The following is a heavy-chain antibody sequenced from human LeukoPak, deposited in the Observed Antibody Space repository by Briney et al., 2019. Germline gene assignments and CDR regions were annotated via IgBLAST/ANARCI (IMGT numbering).Heavy chain of an antibody. V-gene: IGHV4-34*01. CDR2: INHNGST. J-gene: IGHJ4*02. Sequence: SETLSLTCAVYGGSFSGYYWSWIRQPPGKGLEWIGEINHNGSTNYNPSLKSRVTISLDTSKNRFSLKLSSVTAADTAVYYCARGGGYGSSWSHWGQGTLVTVSS. CDR3: ARGGGYGSSWSH. D-gene: IGHD6-13*01. CDR1: GGSFSGYY.